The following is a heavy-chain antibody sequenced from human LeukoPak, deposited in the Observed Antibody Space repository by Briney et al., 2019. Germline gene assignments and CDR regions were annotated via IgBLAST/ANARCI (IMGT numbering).Heavy chain of an antibody. D-gene: IGHD3-22*01. V-gene: IGHV1-3*01. J-gene: IGHJ4*02. CDR3: ARDYYDSSGYPY. CDR1: GYTFTSYA. Sequence: GASVKVSCKASGYTFTSYALHWMRQAPGQRLEWMGWINAGNGNTKYSQKFQGRVTITRDTSASTAYMELSSLRSEDTAVYYCARDYYDSSGYPYWGQGTLVTVSS. CDR2: INAGNGNT.